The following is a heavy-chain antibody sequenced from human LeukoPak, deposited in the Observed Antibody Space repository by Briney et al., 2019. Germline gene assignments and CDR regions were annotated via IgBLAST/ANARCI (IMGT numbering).Heavy chain of an antibody. CDR1: GFTFSSYW. CDR2: IKQDGSET. CDR3: VRCSVAAPGGDY. Sequence: GGSLRLSCAASGFTFSSYWMSWVRQAPGKGLEWVANIKQDGSETSYVDSLKGRFTISRDNAKNSLFLQMNSLRAEDTAVYYCVRCSVAAPGGDYWGQGTLVTVSS. D-gene: IGHD6-19*01. J-gene: IGHJ4*02. V-gene: IGHV3-7*01.